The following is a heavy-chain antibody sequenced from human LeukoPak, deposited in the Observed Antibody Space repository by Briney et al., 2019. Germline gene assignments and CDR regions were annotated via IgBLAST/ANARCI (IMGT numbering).Heavy chain of an antibody. CDR1: GFTFSNYG. J-gene: IGHJ4*02. Sequence: PGGSLRLSCAASGFTFSNYGMHWVRQAPGKGLEWVADISYDGSNKYYADSVKGRFTTSRDNSKNTLYLQMNSLRAGDTAVYYCAKGPTTVTTYFDCWGQGSLVTVSS. D-gene: IGHD4-17*01. V-gene: IGHV3-33*05. CDR3: AKGPTTVTTYFDC. CDR2: ISYDGSNK.